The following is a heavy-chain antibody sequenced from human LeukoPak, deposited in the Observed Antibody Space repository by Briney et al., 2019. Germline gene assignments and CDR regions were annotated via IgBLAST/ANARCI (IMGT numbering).Heavy chain of an antibody. CDR3: AREPGSPRILGYCSGGSCYGMDV. J-gene: IGHJ6*02. Sequence: ASVKVSCKASGYTFTSYGISWVRQAPGQGLEWMGWINAYNGNTNYAQKLQGRVTMTTDTSTSTAYMELRSLRSDDTAVYYCAREPGSPRILGYCSGGSCYGMDVWGQGTTVTVSS. CDR1: GYTFTSYG. D-gene: IGHD2-15*01. V-gene: IGHV1-18*01. CDR2: INAYNGNT.